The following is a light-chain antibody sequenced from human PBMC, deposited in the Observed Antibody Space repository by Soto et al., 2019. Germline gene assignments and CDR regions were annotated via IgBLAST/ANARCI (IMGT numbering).Light chain of an antibody. J-gene: IGKJ3*01. CDR3: QQYENLPFT. V-gene: IGKV1-33*01. Sequence: DIQMTQSPSSLSASVGDRVTITCQTSQDISKYLNWYQQKPGKAPKLLNYDASNLETGVPSRFSGSGSGTDFTFTISSLQPEDIATYYCQQYENLPFTFGPGTKVDIK. CDR2: DAS. CDR1: QDISKY.